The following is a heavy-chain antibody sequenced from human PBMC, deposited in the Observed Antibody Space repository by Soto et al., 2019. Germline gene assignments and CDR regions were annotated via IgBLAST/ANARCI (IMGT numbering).Heavy chain of an antibody. CDR3: AKGGHIDF. V-gene: IGHV3-7*03. D-gene: IGHD3-16*01. CDR1: GFSFSTYW. J-gene: IGHJ4*02. CDR2: IKADGSET. Sequence: EVQLVESGGGLVQPGGSLRLSCAASGFSFSTYWMSWVRQVPGAGLEWVANIKADGSETYYVDSVRGRFTISRDNVKTSLFLQLNNLRAEATAVYYCAKGGHIDFCGQGTLVTVSS.